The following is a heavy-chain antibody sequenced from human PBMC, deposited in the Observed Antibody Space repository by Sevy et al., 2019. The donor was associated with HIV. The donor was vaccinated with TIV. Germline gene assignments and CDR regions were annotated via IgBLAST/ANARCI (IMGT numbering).Heavy chain of an antibody. CDR1: AFTFSTYG. CDR2: ISFDGSHK. V-gene: IGHV3-30*03. J-gene: IGHJ4*02. Sequence: GGSLRLSCVASAFTFSTYGMHWVRQAPGKGLEWVSVISFDGSHKYYADSVKGRCTVSRDNSKNTLNLQMNSLRAEDTAVYYCARGGGYYDFWSGYYGFDYWGQGTLVTVSS. D-gene: IGHD3-3*01. CDR3: ARGGGYYDFWSGYYGFDY.